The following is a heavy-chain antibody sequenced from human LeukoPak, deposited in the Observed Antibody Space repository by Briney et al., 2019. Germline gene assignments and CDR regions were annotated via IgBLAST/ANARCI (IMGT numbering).Heavy chain of an antibody. CDR1: GYTFTCYY. Sequence: GASVKVSCKASGYTFTCYYMHWVRQAPGQGLEWMGRINPNSGGTNYAQKFQGRVTMTRDTSISTAYMELSRLRSDDTAVYYCATFGNWNDNDYYYYYGMDVWGQGTTVTVSS. J-gene: IGHJ6*02. CDR3: ATFGNWNDNDYYYYYGMDV. CDR2: INPNSGGT. D-gene: IGHD1-1*01. V-gene: IGHV1-2*06.